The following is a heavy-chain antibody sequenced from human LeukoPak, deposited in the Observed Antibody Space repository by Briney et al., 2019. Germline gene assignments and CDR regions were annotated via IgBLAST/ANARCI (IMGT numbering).Heavy chain of an antibody. V-gene: IGHV1-2*02. CDR2: INPNSGRT. D-gene: IGHD3-10*01. CDR1: GYTFTGYY. J-gene: IGHJ6*03. CDR3: ARVAMVRGVIITYYYYYMDV. Sequence: GASVNVSCQASGYTFTGYYMHWVRQAPGQGLEWMGWINPNSGRTNYAQKFQGRVTMTRDTSISTAYMELGRLRPEDTAVYYCARVAMVRGVIITYYYYYMDVWGKGTTVTISS.